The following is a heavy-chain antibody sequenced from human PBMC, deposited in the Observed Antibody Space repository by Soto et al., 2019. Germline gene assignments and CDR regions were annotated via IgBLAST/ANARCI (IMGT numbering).Heavy chain of an antibody. Sequence: KTSETLSLTCAVSGYSISSGYYWGWIRQPPGKGLEWIGSIYHSGSTYYNPSLKSRVTISVDTSKNQFSLKLSSVTAADTAVYYCARTYSSGWYGVDLFFDYWGQGTLVTVSS. CDR1: GYSISSGYY. CDR2: IYHSGST. V-gene: IGHV4-38-2*01. J-gene: IGHJ4*02. D-gene: IGHD6-19*01. CDR3: ARTYSSGWYGVDLFFDY.